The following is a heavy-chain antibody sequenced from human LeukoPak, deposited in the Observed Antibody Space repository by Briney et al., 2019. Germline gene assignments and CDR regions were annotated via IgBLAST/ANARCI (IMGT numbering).Heavy chain of an antibody. CDR3: AELGITMIGGV. D-gene: IGHD3-10*02. V-gene: IGHV3-48*03. CDR1: GFTFSSYE. Sequence: GGSLRLSCAASGFTFSSYEMNWVRQALGKGLEWVSYISSSGSTIYYADSVRGRFTISRDNAKNSLYLQMNSLRAEDTAVYYCAELGITMIGGVWGKGTTVTISS. J-gene: IGHJ6*04. CDR2: ISSSGSTI.